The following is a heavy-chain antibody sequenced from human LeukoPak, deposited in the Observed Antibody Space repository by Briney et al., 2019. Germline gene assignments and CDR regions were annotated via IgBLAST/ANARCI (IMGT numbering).Heavy chain of an antibody. CDR2: IYTDGST. V-gene: IGHV3-53*01. Sequence: GGSLRLSCAVSGFTVSSNYMNWVRQAPGMGLEWVSVIYTDGSTYYADSVRGRFTISRDNSKNTLYLQMNPLRGEDTAVYYCARDRSSGSDFIFDYWGQGTLVTVSS. J-gene: IGHJ4*02. CDR3: ARDRSSGSDFIFDY. CDR1: GFTVSSNY. D-gene: IGHD3-22*01.